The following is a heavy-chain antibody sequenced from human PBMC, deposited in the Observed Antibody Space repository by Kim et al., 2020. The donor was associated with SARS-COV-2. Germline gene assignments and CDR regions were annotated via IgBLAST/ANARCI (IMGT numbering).Heavy chain of an antibody. D-gene: IGHD3-10*01. CDR2: MNPNSGNT. J-gene: IGHJ6*02. V-gene: IGHV1-8*01. CDR1: GYTFTSYD. Sequence: ASVKVSCKASGYTFTSYDINWVRQATGQGLEWMGWMNPNSGNTGYAQKFQGRVTMTRNTSISTAYMELSSLRSEDTAVYYCARGGDYGSGRPRAYYYYGMDVWGQGTTVTVSS. CDR3: ARGGDYGSGRPRAYYYYGMDV.